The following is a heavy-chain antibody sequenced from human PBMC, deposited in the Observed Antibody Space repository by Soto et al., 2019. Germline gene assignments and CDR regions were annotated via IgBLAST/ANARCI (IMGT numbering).Heavy chain of an antibody. J-gene: IGHJ6*02. V-gene: IGHV4-4*02. CDR1: GDSITGDNW. CDR3: ATQGFYRMGV. Sequence: QVQLQESGPGLVQPSGTLSLTCAVSGDSITGDNWWSWVRQPPGKGLEWIGEIHHSGATNYNPSRKNRVTLSVDKSKNQFSLKLNSVTAADTAMFYCATQGFYRMGVWGRGTTVTVSS. CDR2: IHHSGAT.